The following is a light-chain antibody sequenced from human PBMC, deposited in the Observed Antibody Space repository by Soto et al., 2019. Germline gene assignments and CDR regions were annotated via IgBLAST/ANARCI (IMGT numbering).Light chain of an antibody. V-gene: IGKV3-15*01. CDR1: QSVSTK. CDR2: GAS. J-gene: IGKJ1*01. Sequence: EIVMTQSPATLSVSPGERATLSCRASQSVSTKLAWYQQKPGQAPRLLIYGASTRATGIPARFSGSGSGTEFTLTISSLQSEDFAVYFCQHYGGSSTFGQGTRVEIK. CDR3: QHYGGSST.